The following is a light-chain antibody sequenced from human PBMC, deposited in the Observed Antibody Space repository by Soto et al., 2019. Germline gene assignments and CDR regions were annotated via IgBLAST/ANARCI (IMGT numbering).Light chain of an antibody. J-gene: IGKJ1*01. V-gene: IGKV3-20*01. CDR2: GAS. CDR1: QSISSSY. Sequence: EIVLTQSPGTLSLFPGERATLSCRASQSISSSYLAWYQQKPGQAPRLLIYGASSRATGIPDRFSGAGSATDFPLTSRRLELEDFAVYYCHQYGSAPAWTFGQGTKVEIK. CDR3: HQYGSAPAWT.